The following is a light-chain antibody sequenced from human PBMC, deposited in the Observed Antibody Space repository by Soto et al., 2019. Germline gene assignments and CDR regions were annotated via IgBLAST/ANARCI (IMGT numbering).Light chain of an antibody. V-gene: IGKV3-20*01. CDR2: GAS. CDR3: QQYGLSRWT. CDR1: QSVSNNY. J-gene: IGKJ1*01. Sequence: IVLTQSPCTLSLSPGERATLSCRASQSVSNNYLACYQQKPGQAPRLLIYGASNRATGIPDRFSGSGSGTDFTLTISRLEPEDFAVYYCQQYGLSRWTFGQGTKVDI.